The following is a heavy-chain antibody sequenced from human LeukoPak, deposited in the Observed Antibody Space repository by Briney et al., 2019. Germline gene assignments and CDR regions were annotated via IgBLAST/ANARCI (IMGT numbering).Heavy chain of an antibody. D-gene: IGHD6-13*01. V-gene: IGHV3-30*04. J-gene: IGHJ6*04. CDR3: ARDRSSRTLYYYYGMDV. Sequence: GRSLRLSCAASGFTFSSYAMHWVRQAPGKGLEWVAVISYDGSNKYYADSVKGRFTISRDNSKNTLYLQMNSLRAEDTAVYYCARDRSSRTLYYYYGMDVWGKGTTVTVSS. CDR2: ISYDGSNK. CDR1: GFTFSSYA.